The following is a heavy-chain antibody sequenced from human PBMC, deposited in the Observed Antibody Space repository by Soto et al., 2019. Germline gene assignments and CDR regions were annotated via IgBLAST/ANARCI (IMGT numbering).Heavy chain of an antibody. V-gene: IGHV3-23*01. J-gene: IGHJ6*02. Sequence: EVQLLESGGGLVQPGGSLRLSCAASGFTFSTYAMNWVRQAPGNGLEWVSAISGSGGSIHYADSVKGRVTISRDNSKNTLDLQMNSLIDVDTAVYHCVKGYWKGDLWGQGTTVTVSS. CDR1: GFTFSTYA. CDR3: VKGYWKGDL. CDR2: ISGSGGSI. D-gene: IGHD1-1*01.